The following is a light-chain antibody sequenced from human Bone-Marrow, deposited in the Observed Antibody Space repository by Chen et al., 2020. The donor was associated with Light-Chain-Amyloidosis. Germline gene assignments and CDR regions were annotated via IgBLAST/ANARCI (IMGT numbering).Light chain of an antibody. CDR3: SSYTITNTLV. CDR2: EVT. CDR1: SSDVGGYNH. Sequence: QSALTPPASVSGSPGQSITIYCSGTSSDVGGYNHVSWYQQHPDTAPKLMIYEVTNRPSWVPDRFSGSKSDNTASLTISGLQTEDEADYFCSSYTITNTLVFGSGTRVTVL. V-gene: IGLV2-14*01. J-gene: IGLJ1*01.